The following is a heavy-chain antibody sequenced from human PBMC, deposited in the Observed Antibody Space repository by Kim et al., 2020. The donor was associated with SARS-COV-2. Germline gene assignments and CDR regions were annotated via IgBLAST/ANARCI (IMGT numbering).Heavy chain of an antibody. V-gene: IGHV4-59*08. Sequence: YTPSLRSRVTRSVDTSKNQFSLKLSSVTAADTAVYYCARLASGSYPRIDYWGQGTLVTISS. CDR3: ARLASGSYPRIDY. J-gene: IGHJ4*02. D-gene: IGHD1-26*01.